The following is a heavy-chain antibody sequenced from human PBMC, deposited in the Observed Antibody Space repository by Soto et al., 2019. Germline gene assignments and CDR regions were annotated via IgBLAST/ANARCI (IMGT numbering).Heavy chain of an antibody. J-gene: IGHJ4*02. D-gene: IGHD3-16*01. Sequence: SVKVSCKASGGTFDSYAIIWVRQAPGQGLEWIGGVMPMFLKPNYAQKFQGRVTITADKPTTTVYLEMNSRMSEDTAVYYCVRGGEEMANPPPYLHWGQGTQVTVSS. CDR3: VRGGEEMANPPPYLH. CDR2: VMPMFLKP. CDR1: GGTFDSYA. V-gene: IGHV1-69*06.